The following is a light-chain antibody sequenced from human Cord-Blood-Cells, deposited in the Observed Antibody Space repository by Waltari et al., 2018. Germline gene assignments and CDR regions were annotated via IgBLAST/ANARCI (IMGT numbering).Light chain of an antibody. CDR3: QQYYSTPPVT. CDR2: WAS. CDR1: QSVLYSSNNKNY. Sequence: DIVMTQSPDSLAVSLGERATINCKSSQSVLYSSNNKNYLAWYQQKPGQPPKLLIYWASTRESGVPGRFSGSGSGTDFTPTISSLQAEDVAVYYCQQYYSTPPVTFGQGTRLEIK. J-gene: IGKJ5*01. V-gene: IGKV4-1*01.